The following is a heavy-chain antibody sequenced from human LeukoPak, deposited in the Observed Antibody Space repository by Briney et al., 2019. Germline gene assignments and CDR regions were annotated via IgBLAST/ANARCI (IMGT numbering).Heavy chain of an antibody. CDR1: GFTFSSYA. V-gene: IGHV3-30*04. J-gene: IGHJ4*02. Sequence: GGSVTLSCAASGFTFSSYAMHWVRQAPGKGLEWVAVISYDGSNKYYADSVKGRFTITRDNSKNTLYLQMNSLRAEDTAVYYCARDPSRLRGYSNFDYWGQGTLVTVSS. D-gene: IGHD4-11*01. CDR2: ISYDGSNK. CDR3: ARDPSRLRGYSNFDY.